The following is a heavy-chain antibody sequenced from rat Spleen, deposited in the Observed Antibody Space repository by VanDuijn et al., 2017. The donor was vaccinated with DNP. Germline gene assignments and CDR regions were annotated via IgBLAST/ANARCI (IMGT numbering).Heavy chain of an antibody. V-gene: IGHV5-31*01. CDR2: ITGSGGGI. CDR3: TRGAGSPYWSFDF. J-gene: IGHJ1*01. Sequence: EVQLVESGGDLVQPGRSLKLSCVAFGFAFNDYWMAWIRQVPGKGLEWLGAITGSGGGIYYSGSGKGRFTISRDNAKNTLYLQMNSLRSEDTATYYCTRGAGSPYWSFDFWGPGTMVTVSS. D-gene: IGHD5-1*01. CDR1: GFAFNDYW.